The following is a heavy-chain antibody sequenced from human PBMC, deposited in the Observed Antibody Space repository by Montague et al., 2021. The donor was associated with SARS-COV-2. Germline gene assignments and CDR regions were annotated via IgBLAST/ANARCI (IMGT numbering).Heavy chain of an antibody. Sequence: SETLSLTCAVYGGSFSGYYWSWIRQPPGKGLEWIGEINHSGSTNYNPSLKSRVTTSVDTSKNQFSLKLSSVTAADTAVYYCARGRRIAARPGEGYFDLWGRGTLVTVSS. CDR1: GGSFSGYY. CDR2: INHSGST. CDR3: ARGRRIAARPGEGYFDL. D-gene: IGHD6-6*01. V-gene: IGHV4-34*01. J-gene: IGHJ2*01.